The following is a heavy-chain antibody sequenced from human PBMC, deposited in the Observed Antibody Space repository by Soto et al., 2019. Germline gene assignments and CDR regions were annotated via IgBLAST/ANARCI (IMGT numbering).Heavy chain of an antibody. CDR1: GFTFSSYA. CDR2: SSGSGGST. D-gene: IGHD6-13*01. Sequence: EVQLLESGGGLVQPGGSLRLSCAASGFTFSSYAMSWVRQAPGKGLEWVSASSGSGGSTYYADSVKGRFTISRDNSKNTLYLQMNSLRAEDTAVYYCAKDLGDHSWSFDYWGQGTLVTVSS. CDR3: AKDLGDHSWSFDY. J-gene: IGHJ4*02. V-gene: IGHV3-23*01.